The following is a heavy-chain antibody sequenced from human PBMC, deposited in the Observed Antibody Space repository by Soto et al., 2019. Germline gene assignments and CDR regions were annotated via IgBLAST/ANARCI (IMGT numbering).Heavy chain of an antibody. J-gene: IGHJ6*03. CDR2: ISSSSSYI. CDR1: GFTCSSYS. D-gene: IGHD3-9*01. V-gene: IGHV3-21*01. CDR3: ARDRAYYDILTGQGDYYYYYYMDV. Sequence: GGSLRLSCAASGFTCSSYSMNWVCQAPGKGLEWVSSISSSSSYIYYADSVKGRFTISRDNAKNSLYLQMNSLRAEDTAVYYCARDRAYYDILTGQGDYYYYYYMDVWGKGTTVTVSS.